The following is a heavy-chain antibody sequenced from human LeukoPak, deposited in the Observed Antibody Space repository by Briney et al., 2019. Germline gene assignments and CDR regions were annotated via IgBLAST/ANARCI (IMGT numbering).Heavy chain of an antibody. CDR1: GYTFTTSS. D-gene: IGHD1-20*01. CDR2: IDPYSGNK. V-gene: IGHV1-18*01. CDR3: ARDFPGITKLPAS. J-gene: IGHJ5*02. Sequence: ASVKVSCKASGYTFTTSSITWVRQAPGQGLEWMGWIDPYSGNKNYAQKLQGRVTLTTDTSTSTAYMELRSLRSVDTAVYYCARDFPGITKLPASWGQGTLVTVSS.